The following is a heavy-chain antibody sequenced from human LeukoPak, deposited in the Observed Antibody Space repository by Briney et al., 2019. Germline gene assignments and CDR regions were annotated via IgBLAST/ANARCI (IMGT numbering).Heavy chain of an antibody. CDR1: GFTFSNYA. D-gene: IGHD2-15*01. V-gene: IGHV3-23*01. CDR3: AKSPVSSCRGSFCYPFDY. Sequence: GGSLRLSCAASGFTFSNYAMSWVRQAPGKGLEWVSAIGSSGGPTYYANSVKGRFTISRDNSKNTLYLQMNTLRAEDTAVYFCAKSPVSSCRGSFCYPFDYWGQGNLVTVSS. CDR2: IGSSGGPT. J-gene: IGHJ4*02.